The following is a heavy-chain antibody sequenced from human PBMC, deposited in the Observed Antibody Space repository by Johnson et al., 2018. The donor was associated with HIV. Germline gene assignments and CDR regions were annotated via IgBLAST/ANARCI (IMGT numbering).Heavy chain of an antibody. Sequence: VQLVESGGNVVQPGRSLRLSCAASGFTFSSYDMHWVRQATGKGLEWVSAIGTAGDTYYPGSVKGRFTISRENAKNSLYLQMNSLRAGDTAVYYCARGLWATTPGGAFDIWGQGTRVTVSS. CDR1: GFTFSSYD. D-gene: IGHD1-26*01. J-gene: IGHJ3*02. V-gene: IGHV3-13*01. CDR2: IGTAGDT. CDR3: ARGLWATTPGGAFDI.